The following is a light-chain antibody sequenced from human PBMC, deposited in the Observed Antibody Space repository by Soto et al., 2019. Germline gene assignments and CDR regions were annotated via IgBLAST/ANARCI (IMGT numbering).Light chain of an antibody. Sequence: DIQMTQSPSTLSASVGDIVTITCRASQSISSWLAWYQQKPGKAPKLLIYDASSLESGVPSRFSGSGSGTEFTLTISSLQPDDFATYYCQQYNNYWTFGQGTKVEIK. J-gene: IGKJ1*01. CDR1: QSISSW. V-gene: IGKV1-5*01. CDR3: QQYNNYWT. CDR2: DAS.